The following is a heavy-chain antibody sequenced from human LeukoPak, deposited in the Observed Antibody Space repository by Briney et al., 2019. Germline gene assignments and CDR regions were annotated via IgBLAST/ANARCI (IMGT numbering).Heavy chain of an antibody. J-gene: IGHJ3*02. CDR1: GGTFSSYA. CDR3: ARALDIGGFRAFDI. D-gene: IGHD2-2*03. CDR2: IIPILGIA. V-gene: IGHV1-69*04. Sequence: GASVKVSCKASGGTFSSYAISWVRQAPGRGLEWMGRIIPILGIANYAQKFQGRVTITADKSTSTAYMELSSLRSEDTAVYYCARALDIGGFRAFDIWGQGTMVTASS.